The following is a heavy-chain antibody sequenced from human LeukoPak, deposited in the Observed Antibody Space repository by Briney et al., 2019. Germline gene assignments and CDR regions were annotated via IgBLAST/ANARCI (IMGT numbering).Heavy chain of an antibody. V-gene: IGHV4-59*12. Sequence: SETLSLTCTVSAGSISTYYWSWIRQPPGKGLEWIGYIYYSGSTNYNPSLKSRVTISLDTSKNQFSLKLSSVTAADTAVYYCAREGRSSGGVFDYWGQGTLVTVSS. CDR1: AGSISTYY. CDR2: IYYSGST. J-gene: IGHJ4*02. CDR3: AREGRSSGGVFDY. D-gene: IGHD6-19*01.